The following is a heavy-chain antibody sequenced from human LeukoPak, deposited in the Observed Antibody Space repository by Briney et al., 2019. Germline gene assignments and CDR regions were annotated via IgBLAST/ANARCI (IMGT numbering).Heavy chain of an antibody. CDR3: AKHFCTGLDCSLFDS. D-gene: IGHD3/OR15-3a*01. V-gene: IGHV3-23*01. CDR1: GFTVSAYA. CDR2: IYDDNT. Sequence: GGSLRLSCAASGFTVSAYAMAWVRQAPGKGLEWVSTIYDDNTYYADSVKGRFTISRDDSKNALSLQLNSLRPEDTALYYCAKHFCTGLDCSLFDSWGQGTLVTVSS. J-gene: IGHJ4*02.